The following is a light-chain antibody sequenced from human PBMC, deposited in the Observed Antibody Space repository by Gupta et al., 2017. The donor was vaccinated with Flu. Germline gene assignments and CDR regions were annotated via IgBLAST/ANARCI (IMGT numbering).Light chain of an antibody. V-gene: IGKV1-5*03. CDR3: QHYNTYPWT. CDR1: QTISSW. J-gene: IGKJ1*01. CDR2: KAS. Sequence: DIQMTQSLPTLSASVGDRVTITCRASQTISSWLAWYQQRPGKAPNLLIYKASTLESGVPSRFSGSGSGTEFILTISSLQPDDFATYYCQHYNTYPWTFGQGTKVEVK.